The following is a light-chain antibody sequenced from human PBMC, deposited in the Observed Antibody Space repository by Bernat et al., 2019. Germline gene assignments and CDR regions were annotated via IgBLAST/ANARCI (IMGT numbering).Light chain of an antibody. J-gene: IGLJ1*01. CDR3: QVWDSNSDHYV. CDR1: NIGTKS. V-gene: IGLV3-21*04. Sequence: SYVLTQPPSVSVAPGQTATITCGGNNIGTKSVNWYQQKPGQAPVLVMYSDSGRPSGIPERISGSNSGNTATLTISRVEAGDEGDYYCQVWDSNSDHYVFGPGSKVTVL. CDR2: SDS.